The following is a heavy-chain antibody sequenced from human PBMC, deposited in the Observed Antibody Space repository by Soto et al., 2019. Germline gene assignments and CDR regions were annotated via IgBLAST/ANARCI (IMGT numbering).Heavy chain of an antibody. CDR3: ARVRGYSSSWYLRYYFDY. J-gene: IGHJ4*02. CDR2: INHSGST. CDR1: GGSFSGYY. D-gene: IGHD6-13*01. Sequence: SETLSLTCAVYGGSFSGYYWSWIRQPPGKGLEWIGEINHSGSTNYNPSLKSRVTISVDTSKNQFSLKLSSVTAADTAVYYCARVRGYSSSWYLRYYFDYWGQGTLVTVSS. V-gene: IGHV4-34*01.